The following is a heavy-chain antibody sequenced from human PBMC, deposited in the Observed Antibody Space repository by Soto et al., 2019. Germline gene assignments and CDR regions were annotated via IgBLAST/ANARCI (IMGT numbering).Heavy chain of an antibody. CDR3: ASCKGEKYSSGQACINYYGMDV. D-gene: IGHD6-19*01. CDR2: FDPEDGET. CDR1: GYTLTELS. J-gene: IGHJ6*02. Sequence: ASVKVSCKVSGYTLTELSMHWVRQAPGKGLEWMGGFDPEDGETIYAQKFQGRVTMTEDTSTDTAYMELSSLRSEDTAVYYCASCKGEKYSSGQACINYYGMDVWGQGTTVTVSS. V-gene: IGHV1-24*01.